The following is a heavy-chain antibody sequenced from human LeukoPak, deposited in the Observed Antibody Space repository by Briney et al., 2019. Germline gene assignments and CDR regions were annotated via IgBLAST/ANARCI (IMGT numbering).Heavy chain of an antibody. CDR3: ATFGGDSSSSPLYYFDY. V-gene: IGHV1-69-2*01. CDR2: VDPEDGET. CDR1: GYTFTDYY. Sequence: ASVKVSCKVSGYTFTDYYMHWVQQAPGKGLEWMGLVDPEDGETIYAEKFQGGVTITADTSTDTAYMELSSLRSEDTAVYYCATFGGDSSSSPLYYFDYWGQGTLVTVSS. D-gene: IGHD6-6*01. J-gene: IGHJ4*02.